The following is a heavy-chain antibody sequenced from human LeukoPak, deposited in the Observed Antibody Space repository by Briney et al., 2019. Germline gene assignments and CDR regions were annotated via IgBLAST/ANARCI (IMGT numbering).Heavy chain of an antibody. V-gene: IGHV3-48*03. CDR2: IGSGGGSI. J-gene: IGHJ3*02. Sequence: GGSLRLSCAASGFTFSNYEMNWVRQAPGKGLEWVSYIGSGGGSIYYADSVRGRFTSSRDNAKKSLFLQMNSLRVEDTAVYYCARDDYGGTFDAFVIWGQGAMVTVSS. D-gene: IGHD4-17*01. CDR3: ARDDYGGTFDAFVI. CDR1: GFTFSNYE.